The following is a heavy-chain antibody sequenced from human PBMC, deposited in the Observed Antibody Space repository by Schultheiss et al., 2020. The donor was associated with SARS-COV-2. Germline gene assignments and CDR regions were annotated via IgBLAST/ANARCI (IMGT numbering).Heavy chain of an antibody. CDR1: GFTFAGYA. J-gene: IGHJ6*02. D-gene: IGHD2-21*01. CDR3: AKEVNHYYYFAMDV. V-gene: IGHV3-23*01. CDR2: INNSGAST. Sequence: ESLKISCAPSGFTFAGYALRWVRQAPGKGLEWVSGINNSGASTYYADSVKGRFTISRDNSKNTLYLQMNSLRVEDTAIYYCAKEVNHYYYFAMDVWGQGTTVTVSS.